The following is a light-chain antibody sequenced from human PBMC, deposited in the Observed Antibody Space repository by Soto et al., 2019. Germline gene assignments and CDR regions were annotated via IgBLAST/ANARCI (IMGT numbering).Light chain of an antibody. J-gene: IGLJ1*01. CDR2: EVS. CDR1: SSDVGGYNH. CDR3: CSYTNTNTLV. Sequence: QSALTQPASVSGSPGQSITISCTGTSSDVGGYNHVSWYQQHPGKAPKVMIYEVSNRPSGVSNRFSGSKSGNTASLTISGLQAEDEADYYCCSYTNTNTLVFGTGTKVTVL. V-gene: IGLV2-14*01.